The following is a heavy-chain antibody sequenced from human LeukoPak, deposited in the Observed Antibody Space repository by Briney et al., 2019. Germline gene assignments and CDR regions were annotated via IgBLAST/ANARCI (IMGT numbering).Heavy chain of an antibody. Sequence: SETLSLTCAVYGGSFSGYYWSWIRQPPGKGLEWIGEINHSGSTNYNPSLKSRVTISVDTSKNQFSLKLSSVTAADTAVYYCARELVVVAAPYYFDYWGQGTLVTVPS. D-gene: IGHD2-15*01. CDR3: ARELVVVAAPYYFDY. CDR2: INHSGST. J-gene: IGHJ4*02. V-gene: IGHV4-34*01. CDR1: GGSFSGYY.